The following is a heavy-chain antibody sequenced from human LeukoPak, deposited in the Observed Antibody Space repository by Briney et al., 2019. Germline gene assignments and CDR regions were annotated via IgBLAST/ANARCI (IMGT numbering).Heavy chain of an antibody. CDR1: GGSISSGGYY. V-gene: IGHV4-31*03. CDR3: AREAEWAGTTVFDY. J-gene: IGHJ4*02. CDR2: IYYSGST. Sequence: PSETLSLTCTVSGGSISSGGYYWSWIRQHPGKGLEWIGYIYYSGSTYYNSSLKSRVTISVDTSKNQFSLKLSSVTAADTAVYYCAREAEWAGTTVFDYWGQGTLVTVSS. D-gene: IGHD4-17*01.